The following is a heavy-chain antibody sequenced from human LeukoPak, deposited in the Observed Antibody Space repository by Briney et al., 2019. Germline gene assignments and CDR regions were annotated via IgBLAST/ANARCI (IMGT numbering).Heavy chain of an antibody. V-gene: IGHV4-4*07. J-gene: IGHJ4*02. CDR3: ARDTSSGWYYFDY. Sequence: SETLSLTCTVSGASISSYYWSWIRQPAGKGLEWIGRMYISGSTNYNPSLKSRVTTSVDTSKNQFSLKLSSVTAADTAVYYCARDTSSGWYYFDYWGQGTLVTVSS. D-gene: IGHD6-19*01. CDR1: GASISSYY. CDR2: MYISGST.